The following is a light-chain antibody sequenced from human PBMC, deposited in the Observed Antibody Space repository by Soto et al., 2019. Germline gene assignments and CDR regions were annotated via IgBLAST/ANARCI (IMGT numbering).Light chain of an antibody. Sequence: QSVLTQPASVSGSPGQSITISCTGTSGDVGGYYYVSWYQQLPGKAPKLMISEVSNRPSGVSNRFSGSKSGNTASLTISGLQAEDEADYYCSSNTAGGTIFGTGTKVTVL. CDR3: SSNTAGGTI. J-gene: IGLJ1*01. CDR2: EVS. CDR1: SGDVGGYYY. V-gene: IGLV2-14*01.